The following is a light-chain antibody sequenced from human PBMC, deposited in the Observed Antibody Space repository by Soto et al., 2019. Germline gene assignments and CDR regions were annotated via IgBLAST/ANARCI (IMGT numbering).Light chain of an antibody. CDR3: QQYNSPSRT. Sequence: DIQMTQSPSTLSASVGDRVTITCRASQSLRTWLAWYQQKPGKAPKLLIYDVSTMASGVPSRFRGSGSGTDFSLTISRLQPDDSATYYCQQYNSPSRTFGQGTKVDIK. CDR1: QSLRTW. CDR2: DVS. V-gene: IGKV1-5*01. J-gene: IGKJ1*01.